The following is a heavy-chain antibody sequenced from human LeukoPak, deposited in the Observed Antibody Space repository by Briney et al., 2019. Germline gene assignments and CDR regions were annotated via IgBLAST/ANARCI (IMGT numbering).Heavy chain of an antibody. Sequence: ASVKVSCKASGYTFTSYDINWVRQAPGQGLEWMGWISAYNGNTNHAQKFQGRVTMTTDTSTSTVYMELGSLRSDDTAVYYCARDAPGVSGVFDYWGQGTLVTVSS. D-gene: IGHD2-8*01. J-gene: IGHJ4*02. CDR2: ISAYNGNT. V-gene: IGHV1-18*01. CDR3: ARDAPGVSGVFDY. CDR1: GYTFTSYD.